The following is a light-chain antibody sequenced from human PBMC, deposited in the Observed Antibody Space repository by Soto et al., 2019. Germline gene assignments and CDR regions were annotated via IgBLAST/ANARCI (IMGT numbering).Light chain of an antibody. CDR2: EDS. J-gene: IGLJ1*01. CDR1: SSDVGSYNL. V-gene: IGLV2-23*01. CDR3: CSYARSSTSYV. Sequence: QSVLTQPASVSGSPGQSITISCTGTSSDVGSYNLVSWYQQHPGKAPKLMIYEDSKRPSGVSNRFSGSKSGNTASLTISGLQTEDEADYFCCSYARSSTSYVFGTGTKVTVL.